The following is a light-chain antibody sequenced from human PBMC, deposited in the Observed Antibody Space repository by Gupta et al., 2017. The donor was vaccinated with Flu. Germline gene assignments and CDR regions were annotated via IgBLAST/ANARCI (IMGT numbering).Light chain of an antibody. J-gene: IGKJ2*02. V-gene: IGKV2-28*01. CDR3: MQALQTRCT. Sequence: DIVMTHSPLPLPVPLGEPASISCRSSQSLLLSNGYNYLDWYLQRPGQSPQLLIYLGSNRASGVPDRFSGSGSGTDFTLKISRVEAEDVGVYYCMQALQTRCTFGQGTKLEIK. CDR1: QSLLLSNGYNY. CDR2: LGS.